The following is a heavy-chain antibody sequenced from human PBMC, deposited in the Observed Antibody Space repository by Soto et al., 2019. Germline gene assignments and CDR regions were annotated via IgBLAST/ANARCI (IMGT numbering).Heavy chain of an antibody. D-gene: IGHD6-13*01. CDR3: ARDHLAAAGTTYYYYYGMDV. CDR1: GDSVSSNSAA. CDR2: TYYRSKWYN. J-gene: IGHJ6*02. Sequence: KQSQTLSLTCAISGDSVSSNSAAWNWIRQSPSRGLEWLGRTYYRSKWYNDYAVSVKSRITINPDTSKNQFSLQLNSVTPEDTAVYYCARDHLAAAGTTYYYYYGMDVWGQGTTVTVSS. V-gene: IGHV6-1*01.